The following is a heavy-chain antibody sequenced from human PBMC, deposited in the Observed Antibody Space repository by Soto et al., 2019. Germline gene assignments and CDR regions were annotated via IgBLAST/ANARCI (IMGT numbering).Heavy chain of an antibody. CDR2: IYYTGST. CDR1: GGSFSTYY. CDR3: ARGTSSWSWKFGD. J-gene: IGHJ4*02. V-gene: IGHV4-59*01. D-gene: IGHD6-13*01. Sequence: PSETLSITCTVSGGSFSTYYWNWIRQPPGKGLELIGYIYYTGSTNYNPSLKSRVTISLDTSKNQLSLKLSSVTAADTAVYYCARGTSSWSWKFGDWREVILVT.